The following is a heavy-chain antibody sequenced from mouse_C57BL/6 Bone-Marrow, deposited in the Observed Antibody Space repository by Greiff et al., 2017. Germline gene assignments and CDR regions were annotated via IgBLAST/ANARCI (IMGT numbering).Heavy chain of an antibody. CDR1: GFTFSSYA. CDR3: ARDGDYVYYFDY. Sequence: EVHLVESGGGLVKPGGSLKLSCAASGFTFSSYAMSWVRQTPEKRLEWVATISDGGSYTYYPDNVKGRFTISRDNAKNNLYLQMSHLKSEDTAMYYCARDGDYVYYFDYWGQGTTLTVSS. D-gene: IGHD2-4*01. CDR2: ISDGGSYT. V-gene: IGHV5-4*01. J-gene: IGHJ2*01.